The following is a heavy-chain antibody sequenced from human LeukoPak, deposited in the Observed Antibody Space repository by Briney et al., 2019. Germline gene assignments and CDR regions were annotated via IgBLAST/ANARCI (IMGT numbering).Heavy chain of an antibody. CDR1: GGSISSGSYY. CDR2: IYTSGST. J-gene: IGHJ5*02. Sequence: SQTLSLTCTVSGGSISSGSYYWSWIRQPAGKGLEWIGRIYTSGSTNYNPSLKSRVTISVDTSKNQFSLKLSSVTAADTAVYYCARGVVVVPAAPRAANWFDPWGQGTLVTVSS. V-gene: IGHV4-61*02. CDR3: ARGVVVVPAAPRAANWFDP. D-gene: IGHD2-2*01.